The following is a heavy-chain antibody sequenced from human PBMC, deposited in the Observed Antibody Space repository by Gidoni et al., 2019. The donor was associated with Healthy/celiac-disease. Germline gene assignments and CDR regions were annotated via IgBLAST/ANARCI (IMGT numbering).Heavy chain of an antibody. Sequence: QLQLPESGPGLVKPSETLSLTCTVSGGSISSSSYYWGWIRQPPGKGLEWLGSIYYSGSTYYNPSLKSRVTISVDTSKNQFSLKLSSVTAADTAVYYCARYSSSPVRYYFDYWGQGTLVTVSS. CDR1: GGSISSSSYY. CDR2: IYYSGST. CDR3: ARYSSSPVRYYFDY. D-gene: IGHD6-6*01. V-gene: IGHV4-39*01. J-gene: IGHJ4*02.